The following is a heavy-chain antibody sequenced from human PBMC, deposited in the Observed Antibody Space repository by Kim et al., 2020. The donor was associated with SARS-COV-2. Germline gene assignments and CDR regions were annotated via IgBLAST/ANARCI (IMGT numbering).Heavy chain of an antibody. J-gene: IGHJ4*02. CDR1: GYTFTSYG. CDR3: ARDFGGFLRGGDCFFDY. Sequence: ASVKVSCKASGYTFTSYGISWVRQATGQGLEWMGWIIAYNGNTNYAQKLQGRRTMTTDTPTSTAYMELRSLRYDDTAVYYCARDFGGFLRGGDCFFDYWGQGTLVTVSS. CDR2: IIAYNGNT. V-gene: IGHV1-18*01. D-gene: IGHD2-21*01.